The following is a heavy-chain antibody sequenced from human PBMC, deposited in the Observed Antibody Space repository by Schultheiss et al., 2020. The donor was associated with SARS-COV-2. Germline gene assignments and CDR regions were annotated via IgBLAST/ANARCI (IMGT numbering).Heavy chain of an antibody. CDR2: INSDGSST. J-gene: IGHJ5*02. V-gene: IGHV3-74*01. D-gene: IGHD3-16*01. CDR1: GFTFDDYA. Sequence: GESLKISCAASGFTFDDYAMHWVRQAPGKGLEWVSGINSDGSSTSYADSVKGRFTISRDNSKNTLYLQMNSLRAEDTAVYYCARGGSHFTRRSPRPDWFDPWGQGTLVTVSS. CDR3: ARGGSHFTRRSPRPDWFDP.